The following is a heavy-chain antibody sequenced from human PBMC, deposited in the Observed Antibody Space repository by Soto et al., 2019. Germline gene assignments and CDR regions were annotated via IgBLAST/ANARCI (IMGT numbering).Heavy chain of an antibody. J-gene: IGHJ4*01. V-gene: IGHV4-59*08. CDR2: IYYSGGT. CDR3: ARHRSSSPNLPFYY. Sequence: QVQLQESGPGLVKPSETLSLTYTVSGGSINNYYWSWIRQPPGKGLDWIGYIYYSGGTEYNPSLESRVTISVDTSKNQFSLKLSSLTAADTAVYYCARHRSSSPNLPFYYWGQGTLVTVSS. CDR1: GGSINNYY. D-gene: IGHD6-13*01.